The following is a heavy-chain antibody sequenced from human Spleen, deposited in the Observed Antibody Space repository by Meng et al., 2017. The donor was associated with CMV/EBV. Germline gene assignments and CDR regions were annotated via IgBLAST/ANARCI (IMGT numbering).Heavy chain of an antibody. V-gene: IGHV3-30*04. CDR1: GFTFNSYA. CDR3: ARDRGGSYSDY. Sequence: GGSLRLSCAASGFTFNSYAMHWVRQAPGKGLEWVAVISFDGSTKYYADSVKGRFTISRDNSKNTLYLQMNSLRAEDTAVYYCARDRGGSYSDYWGQGTLVTVSS. D-gene: IGHD1-26*01. J-gene: IGHJ4*02. CDR2: ISFDGSTK.